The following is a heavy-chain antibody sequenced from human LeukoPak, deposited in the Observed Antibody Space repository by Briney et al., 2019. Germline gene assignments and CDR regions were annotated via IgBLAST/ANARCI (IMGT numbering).Heavy chain of an antibody. V-gene: IGHV1-18*01. Sequence: ASVKVSCKASGYTFTSYGISWVRQAPGQGLEWMGWISAYNGNTNYAQKLQGRATMTTDTSTSTAYMELRSLRSDDTAVYYCARFSLIVVVSAAAKVLMDYYYMDVWGKGTTVTVSS. J-gene: IGHJ6*03. D-gene: IGHD2-2*01. CDR2: ISAYNGNT. CDR1: GYTFTSYG. CDR3: ARFSLIVVVSAAAKVLMDYYYMDV.